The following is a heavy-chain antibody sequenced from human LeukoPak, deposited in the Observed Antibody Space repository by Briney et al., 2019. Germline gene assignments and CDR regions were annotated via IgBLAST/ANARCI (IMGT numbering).Heavy chain of an antibody. J-gene: IGHJ3*02. CDR3: ARVYYYDSSGYYSDVADAFDI. CDR1: GFTFSSYS. D-gene: IGHD3-22*01. CDR2: ISSSSSSYI. Sequence: PGGSLRLSCAASGFTFSSYSMNWVRQAPGKGLEWVSSISSSSSSYIYYADSVKGRFTISRDNAKNSLYLQMNSLRAEDTAVYYCARVYYYDSSGYYSDVADAFDIWGQGTMVTVSS. V-gene: IGHV3-21*01.